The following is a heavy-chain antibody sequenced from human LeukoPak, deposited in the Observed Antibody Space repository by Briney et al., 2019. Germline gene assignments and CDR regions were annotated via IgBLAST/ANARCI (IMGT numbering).Heavy chain of an antibody. J-gene: IGHJ4*02. V-gene: IGHV3-48*01. CDR3: ARGKYDILTGYYY. D-gene: IGHD3-9*01. CDR1: GFTFSTYS. Sequence: GGSLRLSCAASGFTFSTYSMNWVRQAPGKGLEWVSYISSSSSTIYYADSVKGRFAISRDNAKNSLCLQMNSLRAEDTAVYYCARGKYDILTGYYYCGQGTLVTVSS. CDR2: ISSSSSTI.